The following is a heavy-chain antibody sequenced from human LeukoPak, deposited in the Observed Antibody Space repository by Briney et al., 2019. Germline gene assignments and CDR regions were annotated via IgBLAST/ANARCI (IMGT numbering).Heavy chain of an antibody. CDR2: ISSSSSYI. J-gene: IGHJ4*02. CDR1: GFSLSSFT. Sequence: GGSLRLSCAASGFSLSSFTMNWVRQAPGKGLEWVSSISSSSSYIYYADSVKGRFTISRDNAKKSLYLQMNSLRVEDTAVYYCARAGSGYRDSIDYWGQGTLVTVSS. V-gene: IGHV3-21*01. D-gene: IGHD3-22*01. CDR3: ARAGSGYRDSIDY.